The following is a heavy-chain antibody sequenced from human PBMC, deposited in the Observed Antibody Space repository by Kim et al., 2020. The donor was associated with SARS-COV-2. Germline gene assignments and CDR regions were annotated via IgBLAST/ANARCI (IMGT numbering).Heavy chain of an antibody. Sequence: GGSLRLSCAASGFTFSSYAMSWVRQAPGKGLEWVSAISGSGGSTYYADSVKGRFTISRDNSKNTLYLQMNSLRAEDTAVYYCAKDGATRTGTGYGMDVWGQGTTVTVSS. V-gene: IGHV3-23*01. CDR3: AKDGATRTGTGYGMDV. CDR2: ISGSGGST. J-gene: IGHJ6*02. D-gene: IGHD2-8*02. CDR1: GFTFSSYA.